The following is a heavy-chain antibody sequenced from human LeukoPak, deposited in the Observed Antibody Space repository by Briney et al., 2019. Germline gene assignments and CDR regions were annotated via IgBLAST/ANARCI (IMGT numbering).Heavy chain of an antibody. D-gene: IGHD6-13*01. J-gene: IGHJ3*02. CDR3: ASAGIAAAGTEPFDI. CDR2: IYHSGST. CDR1: GGSISSGGYY. V-gene: IGHV4-30-2*01. Sequence: SETLSLTCTVSGGSISSGGYYWSWIRQPPGKGLEWIGYIYHSGSTYYNPSLKSRVTISVDRSKYQFSLKLSSVTAADTAVYYCASAGIAAAGTEPFDIWGQGTMVTVSS.